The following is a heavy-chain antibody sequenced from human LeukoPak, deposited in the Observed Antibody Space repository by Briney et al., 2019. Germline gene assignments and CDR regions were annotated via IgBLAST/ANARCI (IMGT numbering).Heavy chain of an antibody. J-gene: IGHJ3*02. CDR1: GDTVSSSSAA. D-gene: IGHD1-26*01. CDR2: TYYRSKWYN. Sequence: SQTLSLTCAISGDTVSSSSAAWNWIRQSPSRGLEWLGRTYYRSKWYNEYAVSVKSRINISPDTSKNQLSLQLNSVTPDDSAVYYWARRLGGSLYAFDIWGQGTVVNVSS. CDR3: ARRLGGSLYAFDI. V-gene: IGHV6-1*01.